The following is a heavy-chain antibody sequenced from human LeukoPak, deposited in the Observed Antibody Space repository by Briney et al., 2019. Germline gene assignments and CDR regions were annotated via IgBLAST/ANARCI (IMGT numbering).Heavy chain of an antibody. D-gene: IGHD1-26*01. CDR1: GVSISSYS. V-gene: IGHV4-4*07. CDR3: ARTGPGNTFDY. CDR2: IYTSGST. J-gene: IGHJ4*02. Sequence: SETLSLTCTVSGVSISSYSWSWIRHPPGKGLEWIGRIYTSGSTNYNPSLKSRVTMSVDTSKNQFSLKLSSVTAADTAVYYCARTGPGNTFDYWGQGTLVTVSS.